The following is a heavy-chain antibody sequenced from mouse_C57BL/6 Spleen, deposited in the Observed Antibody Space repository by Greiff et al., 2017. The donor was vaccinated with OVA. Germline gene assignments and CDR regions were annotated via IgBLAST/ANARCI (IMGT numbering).Heavy chain of an antibody. CDR1: GFTFSSYG. V-gene: IGHV5-6*01. Sequence: EVQLVESGGDLVKPGGSLKLSCAASGFTFSSYGMSWVRQTPDKRLEWVATISSGGSYTYYPDSVKGRFTISRDNAKTTPYLQMRSLQSEDTAMYYCARGSSYFDYWGQGTTLTVSS. J-gene: IGHJ2*01. CDR3: ARGSSYFDY. D-gene: IGHD1-1*01. CDR2: ISSGGSYT.